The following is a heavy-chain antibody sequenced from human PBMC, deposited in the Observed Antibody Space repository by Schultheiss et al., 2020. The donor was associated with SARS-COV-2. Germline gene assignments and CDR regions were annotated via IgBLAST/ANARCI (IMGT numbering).Heavy chain of an antibody. Sequence: GSLRLSCAASGFTFSSYAMHWVRQAPGKGLEYVSAISSNGGSTYYADSVKGRFTISRDNSKNTLYLQMGSLRAEDMAVYYCARSYGDYDTWYFDLWGRGTLVTVSS. V-gene: IGHV3-64*02. CDR1: GFTFSSYA. CDR2: ISSNGGST. D-gene: IGHD4-17*01. J-gene: IGHJ2*01. CDR3: ARSYGDYDTWYFDL.